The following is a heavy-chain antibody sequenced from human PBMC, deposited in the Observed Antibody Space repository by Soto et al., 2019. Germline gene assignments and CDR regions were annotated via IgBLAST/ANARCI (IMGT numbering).Heavy chain of an antibody. J-gene: IGHJ4*02. CDR3: ASQYYDTNDWSFDY. CDR1: GDSVSSNSAA. CDR2: TYYRSKWYN. D-gene: IGHD3-22*01. Sequence: QTLSLTCAISGDSVSSNSAAWNWIRQSPSRGLEWLGRTYYRSKWYNDYAVSVKSRITINPDTSKNQFSLQLNSVTPEDTAVYYCASQYYDTNDWSFDYWGQGTLVTVSS. V-gene: IGHV6-1*01.